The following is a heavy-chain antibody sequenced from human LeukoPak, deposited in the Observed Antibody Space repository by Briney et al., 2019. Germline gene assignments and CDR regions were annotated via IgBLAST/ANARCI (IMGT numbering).Heavy chain of an antibody. V-gene: IGHV4-39*01. Sequence: PSETLSLTCTVSGGSISSSSYYWGWIRQPPGKGLERLGSIYYSGSTYYNPSLKSRVTISVDTSKNQFSLKLSSVTAADTAVYYCARHDGYDILTGFDYWGQGTLVTVSS. CDR1: GGSISSSSYY. CDR2: IYYSGST. J-gene: IGHJ4*02. D-gene: IGHD3-9*01. CDR3: ARHDGYDILTGFDY.